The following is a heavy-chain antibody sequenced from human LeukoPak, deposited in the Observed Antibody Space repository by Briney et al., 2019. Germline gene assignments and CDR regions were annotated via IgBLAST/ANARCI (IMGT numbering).Heavy chain of an antibody. Sequence: ASVKVSCKASGYTFTSYGISWVRQAPGQGLEWMGIINPSGGSTSYAQKFQGRVTMTRDTSTSTVYMELSSLRSEDTAVYYCARENHITGTTGGLGYWGQGTLVTVSS. V-gene: IGHV1-46*01. CDR1: GYTFTSYG. CDR2: INPSGGST. J-gene: IGHJ4*02. CDR3: ARENHITGTTGGLGY. D-gene: IGHD1-20*01.